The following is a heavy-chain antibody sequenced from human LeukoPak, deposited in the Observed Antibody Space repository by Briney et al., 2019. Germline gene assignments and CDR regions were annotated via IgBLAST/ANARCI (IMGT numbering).Heavy chain of an antibody. V-gene: IGHV4-34*01. CDR1: GGSFSGYY. CDR2: INHSGST. D-gene: IGHD5-18*01. J-gene: IGHJ4*02. Sequence: TETLSLTCAVYGGSFSGYYWSWIRQPPGKGLEWIGEINHSGSTNYNPSLKSRVTISVDTSKNQFSLKLSSVTAADTAVYYCARGDRGYSYPWGQGTLVTVSS. CDR3: ARGDRGYSYP.